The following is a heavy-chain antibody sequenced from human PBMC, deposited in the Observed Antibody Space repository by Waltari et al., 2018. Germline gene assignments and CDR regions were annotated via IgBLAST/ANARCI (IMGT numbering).Heavy chain of an antibody. J-gene: IGHJ5*02. CDR1: GGSISSSSYY. CDR3: ARHKPIRPHYSSIAAPPAWFDP. CDR2: IYYSGGT. D-gene: IGHD6-6*01. V-gene: IGHV4-39*01. Sequence: QLQLQESGPGLVKPSETLSLTCTVSGGSISSSSYYWGWIRQPPGKGLEWIGSIYYSGGTYYNPSLKSRVTISVDTSKNQFSLKLSSVTAADTAVYYCARHKPIRPHYSSIAAPPAWFDPWGQGTLVTVSS.